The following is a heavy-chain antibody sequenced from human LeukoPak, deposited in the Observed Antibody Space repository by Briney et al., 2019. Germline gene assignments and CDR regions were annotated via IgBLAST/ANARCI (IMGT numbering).Heavy chain of an antibody. D-gene: IGHD2/OR15-2a*01. Sequence: GRSLRLSCAASGFTFTSYTMHWVRQAPGKGLEWVAATSYDGTNKYYADSVKGRFTISRDNSKNTLYLQMNSLRAEDTAVYFCARKSLWFKYCDSWGQGMLVTVSS. CDR2: TSYDGTNK. V-gene: IGHV3-30*04. CDR1: GFTFTSYT. CDR3: ARKSLWFKYCDS. J-gene: IGHJ4*02.